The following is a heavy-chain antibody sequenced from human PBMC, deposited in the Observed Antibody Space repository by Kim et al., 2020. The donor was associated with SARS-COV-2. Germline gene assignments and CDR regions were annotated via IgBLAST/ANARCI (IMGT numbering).Heavy chain of an antibody. CDR2: ISWNSGSI. CDR3: AKDWRVELLTSYYFDY. CDR1: GFTFDDYA. V-gene: IGHV3-9*01. D-gene: IGHD2-15*01. Sequence: GGSLRLSCAASGFTFDDYAMHWVRQAPGKGLEWVSGISWNSGSIGYADSVKGRFTISRDNAKNSLYLQMNSLRAEDTALYYCAKDWRVELLTSYYFDYWGQGTLVTVSS. J-gene: IGHJ4*02.